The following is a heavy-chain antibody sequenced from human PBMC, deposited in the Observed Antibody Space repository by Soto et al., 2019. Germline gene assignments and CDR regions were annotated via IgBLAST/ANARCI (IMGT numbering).Heavy chain of an antibody. D-gene: IGHD2-2*01. CDR2: IYYSGST. V-gene: IGHV4-39*07. CDR3: AKGPFGDCSSTSCSLPENYYYYYMDV. CDR1: GGSISSSSYY. Sequence: SETLSLTCTVSGGSISSSSYYWGWIRQPPGKGLEWIGSIYYSGSTNYNPSLKSRVTISVDTSKNQFSLKLSSVTAADTAVYYCAKGPFGDCSSTSCSLPENYYYYYMDVWGKGTTVTVSS. J-gene: IGHJ6*03.